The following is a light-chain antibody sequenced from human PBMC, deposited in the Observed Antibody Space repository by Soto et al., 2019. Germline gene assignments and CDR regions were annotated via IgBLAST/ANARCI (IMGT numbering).Light chain of an antibody. CDR1: NIESKN. CDR3: QVWDSSSDHYV. J-gene: IGLJ1*01. Sequence: SYELPQPPSVSVAPGQTARTTCGGNNIESKNVHWYQQKPGQAPVLVVYDDSDRPSGIPERFSGSNSGNTATLTISRVGAGDEADYYCQVWDSSSDHYVFGTGTKVTVL. V-gene: IGLV3-21*02. CDR2: DDS.